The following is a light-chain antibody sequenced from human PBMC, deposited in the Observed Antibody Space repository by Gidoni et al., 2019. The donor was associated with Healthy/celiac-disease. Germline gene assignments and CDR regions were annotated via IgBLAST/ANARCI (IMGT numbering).Light chain of an antibody. Sequence: DIVMTQSPDSLAVSLGARATINCKSSQSVLYSSNNKNYLAWYQQKPGQPPKLLIYWASTRESGVPDRFSGSGSGTDFTLTISSLQAEDVAVYYCQQYYCTLPITFGQGTRLEIK. J-gene: IGKJ5*01. CDR1: QSVLYSSNNKNY. CDR3: QQYYCTLPIT. V-gene: IGKV4-1*01. CDR2: WAS.